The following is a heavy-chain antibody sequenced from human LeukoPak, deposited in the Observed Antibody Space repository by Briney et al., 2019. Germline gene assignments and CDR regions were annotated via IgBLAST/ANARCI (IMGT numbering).Heavy chain of an antibody. CDR1: GFTFGDHS. Sequence: GGSLRLSCTASGFTFGDHSVSWFRQAPGKGLEWVGFIRSKAYGGTAEYAASVKGRFTISRDDSKSVAYLQMDSLKTEDTAVYYCTIDIRYFDWFQADYWGQGTLVTVSS. J-gene: IGHJ4*02. CDR3: TIDIRYFDWFQADY. V-gene: IGHV3-49*03. CDR2: IRSKAYGGTA. D-gene: IGHD3-9*01.